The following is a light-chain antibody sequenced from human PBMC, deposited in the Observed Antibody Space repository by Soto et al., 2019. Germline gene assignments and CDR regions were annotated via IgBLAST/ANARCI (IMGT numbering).Light chain of an antibody. V-gene: IGKV3-15*01. CDR2: GAS. Sequence: EIVMTQSPATLSVSPGERATLSCRASQSVSSNLAWYQQKSGQAPRLLIYGASTRATGIPARFSGSGSGTDFSLTISSLQSEDFAVYYCQQYNNWPPITFGQGTRLEIK. CDR1: QSVSSN. J-gene: IGKJ5*01. CDR3: QQYNNWPPIT.